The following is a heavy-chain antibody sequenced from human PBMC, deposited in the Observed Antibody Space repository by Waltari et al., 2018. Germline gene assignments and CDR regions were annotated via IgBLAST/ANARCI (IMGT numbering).Heavy chain of an antibody. CDR3: AKDRGYSSSWSPFDY. J-gene: IGHJ4*02. CDR1: GFTFDDYA. CDR2: ISWDGGST. V-gene: IGHV3-43D*04. Sequence: EVQLVESGGVVVQPGGSLRLSCAASGFTFDDYAMHWVRQAPGKGLEWVSLISWDGGSTYYADSVKGRFTISRDNSKNTLYLQMNSLRAEDTAVYYCAKDRGYSSSWSPFDYWGQGTLVTVSS. D-gene: IGHD6-13*01.